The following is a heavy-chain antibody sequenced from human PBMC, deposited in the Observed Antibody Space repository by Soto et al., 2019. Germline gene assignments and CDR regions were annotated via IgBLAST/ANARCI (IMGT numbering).Heavy chain of an antibody. CDR2: IYYSGST. CDR1: GGSISSSSYY. D-gene: IGHD6-13*01. CDR3: ARPGIAATAVPYYFDY. J-gene: IGHJ4*02. Sequence: QLQLQESGPGLVKPSETLSLTCTVSGGSISSSSYYWGWIRQPPGQGLEWNGGIYYSGSTYYNPPLRSRVTLSGDRSKNQFSLKLSSVTAADTAVYYCARPGIAATAVPYYFDYWGQGTLVTVSS. V-gene: IGHV4-39*01.